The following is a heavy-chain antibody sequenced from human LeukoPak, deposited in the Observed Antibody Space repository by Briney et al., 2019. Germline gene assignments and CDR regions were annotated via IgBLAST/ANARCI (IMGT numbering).Heavy chain of an antibody. CDR1: GGSTSCDY. Sequence: PSETLSLTCTVSGGSTSCDYWSWIRQSPGKGLEWVGYVYNSGDTGKNPSLKSRVTILLDTSKNQCSLKLTSVSAADTAVYYCARLKLGAYFDLWGRGTLVTVSS. V-gene: IGHV4-59*08. CDR3: ARLKLGAYFDL. D-gene: IGHD3-16*01. J-gene: IGHJ2*01. CDR2: VYNSGDT.